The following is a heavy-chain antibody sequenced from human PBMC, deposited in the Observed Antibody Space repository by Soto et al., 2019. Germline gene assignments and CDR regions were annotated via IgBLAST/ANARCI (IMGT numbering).Heavy chain of an antibody. CDR2: IIPKFGTT. CDR1: GGSFSTYG. V-gene: IGHV1-69*13. Sequence: QVQLVQSGAEVKKPGSSVKVSCKASGGSFSTYGINWVRLAPGQGLEWMGGIIPKFGTTNYAQKFRGRVTITADESTNTAYMELNYLRSEDTAVYFWARELDPYYGGNSLSLDYWGQGTLVTVSS. CDR3: ARELDPYYGGNSLSLDY. J-gene: IGHJ4*02. D-gene: IGHD4-17*01.